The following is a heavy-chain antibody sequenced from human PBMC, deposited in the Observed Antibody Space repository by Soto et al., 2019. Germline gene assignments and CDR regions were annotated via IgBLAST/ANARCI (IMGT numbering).Heavy chain of an antibody. CDR1: GYTFSSYG. V-gene: IGHV1-2*04. CDR2: INPNSGGT. CDR3: ARGQEMATIPVYGMDV. D-gene: IGHD5-12*01. Sequence: ASVKVSCKASGYTFSSYGISWVRQAPGQGLEWMGWINPNSGGTNYAQKFQGWVTMTRDTSISTAYMELSRLRSDDTAVYYCARGQEMATIPVYGMDVWGQGTTVTVSS. J-gene: IGHJ6*02.